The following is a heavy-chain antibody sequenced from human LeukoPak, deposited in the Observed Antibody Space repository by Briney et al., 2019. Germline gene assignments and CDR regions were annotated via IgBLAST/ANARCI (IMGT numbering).Heavy chain of an antibody. D-gene: IGHD3-10*01. V-gene: IGHV3-64*01. CDR1: GFTFSSYA. CDR2: ISSNGGST. Sequence: QSGGSLRLSCAASGFTFSSYAMHWVRQAPGKGLEYVSAISSNGGSTYYANSVKGRFTISRDNSKNTLYLQMGSLRAEDMAVYYCARDGPVWFSGKQQDYYYYGMDVWGQGTTVTVSS. CDR3: ARDGPVWFSGKQQDYYYYGMDV. J-gene: IGHJ6*02.